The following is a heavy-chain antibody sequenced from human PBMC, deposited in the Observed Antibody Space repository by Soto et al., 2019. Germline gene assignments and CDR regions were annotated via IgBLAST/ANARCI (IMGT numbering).Heavy chain of an antibody. CDR1: GGSFSGYY. CDR3: ASLPNYYDSSGYYSN. D-gene: IGHD3-22*01. Sequence: PSETLSLTCAVYGGSFSGYYWSWIRQPPGKGLEWIGEINHSGSTNYNPSLKSRVTISVDTSKNQFSLKLSSVTAADTAVYYCASLPNYYDSSGYYSNWGQGTLVTVSS. V-gene: IGHV4-34*01. J-gene: IGHJ4*02. CDR2: INHSGST.